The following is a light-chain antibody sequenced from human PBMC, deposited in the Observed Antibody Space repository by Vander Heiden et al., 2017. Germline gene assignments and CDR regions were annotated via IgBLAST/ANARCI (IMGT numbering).Light chain of an antibody. Sequence: SYELTQSPSVSVSPGQTASITCPGDKLGDKYACWYQQKPGQSPGWGIYQDNKRPSGIPERFYGANSANNANMNISGTQAMDESYDYCEAWESSTGVFGGGTKMTVL. J-gene: IGLJ2*01. V-gene: IGLV3-1*01. CDR2: QDN. CDR3: EAWESSTGV. CDR1: KLGDKY.